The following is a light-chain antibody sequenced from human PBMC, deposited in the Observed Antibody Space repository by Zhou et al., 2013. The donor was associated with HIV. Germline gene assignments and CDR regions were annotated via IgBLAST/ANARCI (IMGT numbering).Light chain of an antibody. CDR1: QSIGMW. J-gene: IGKJ5*01. Sequence: DIQMTQSPSTLSASVGDRVIITCRASQSIGMWLAWYQQKPGRAPKLLMSKTSSLESGVPSRFSGSGSGTEFTLTISSLQPDDFATYYCQQLNSYPTITFGQGTRLEIK. V-gene: IGKV1-5*03. CDR3: QQLNSYPTIT. CDR2: KTS.